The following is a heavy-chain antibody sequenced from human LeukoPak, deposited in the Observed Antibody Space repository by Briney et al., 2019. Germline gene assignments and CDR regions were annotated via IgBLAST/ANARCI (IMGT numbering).Heavy chain of an antibody. CDR2: IYPGDSDT. D-gene: IGHD3-10*01. Sequence: GESLKISCKGSGYSFTSFWIGWVRQMPGEGLEWMGIIYPGDSDTRYSPSFQGQVTISADKSISTAYLQWSSLKASDTAMYYCARQAYGSGSYSPHWGQGTLVTVSS. CDR3: ARQAYGSGSYSPH. V-gene: IGHV5-51*01. CDR1: GYSFTSFW. J-gene: IGHJ4*02.